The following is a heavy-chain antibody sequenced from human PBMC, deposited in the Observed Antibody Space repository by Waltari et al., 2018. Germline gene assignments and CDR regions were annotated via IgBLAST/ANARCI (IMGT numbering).Heavy chain of an antibody. V-gene: IGHV3-23*01. CDR2: ITSSGGST. CDR1: GFTFSNYA. J-gene: IGHJ4*02. Sequence: EVQLLESGGGLVQPGGSLRLSCAASGFTFSNYAMTWVRQAPGNGLECVLGITSSGGSTYYAASVKCRFTSSRDSSRNTLHLQMNSLRAEDTAIYYCTKWLTAAGTGWFDCWGQGTLFTVSS. CDR3: TKWLTAAGTGWFDC. D-gene: IGHD6-13*01.